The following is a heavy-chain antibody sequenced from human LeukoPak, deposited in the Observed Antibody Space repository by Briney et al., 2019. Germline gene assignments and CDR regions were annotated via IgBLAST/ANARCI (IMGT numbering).Heavy chain of an antibody. CDR2: IYYSGST. J-gene: IGHJ6*03. V-gene: IGHV4-59*08. D-gene: IGHD2-15*01. CDR1: GGSISSYY. CDR3: ARLGYCSGASCAYYYYYIDV. Sequence: SETLSLTCTVSGGSISSYYWSWIRQPPGKGLEWIGYIYYSGSTNYNPSLKSRVTMSVDTSKNQFSLRLSSVTAADTAVYYCARLGYCSGASCAYYYYYIDVWGKGTTVTVSS.